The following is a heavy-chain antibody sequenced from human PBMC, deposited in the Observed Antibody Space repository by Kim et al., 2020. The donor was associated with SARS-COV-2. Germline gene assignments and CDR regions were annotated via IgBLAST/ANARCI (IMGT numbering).Heavy chain of an antibody. V-gene: IGHV4-31*03. J-gene: IGHJ4*02. CDR2: IYYSGST. Sequence: SETLSLTCTVSGGSISSGGYYWSWIRQHPGKGLEWIGYIYYSGSTYYNPSLKSRVTISVDTSKNQFSLKLSPVTAADTAVYYCARQTQSITMVRGGGGFFDYWGQGTLVTVSS. CDR3: ARQTQSITMVRGGGGFFDY. D-gene: IGHD3-10*01. CDR1: GGSISSGGYY.